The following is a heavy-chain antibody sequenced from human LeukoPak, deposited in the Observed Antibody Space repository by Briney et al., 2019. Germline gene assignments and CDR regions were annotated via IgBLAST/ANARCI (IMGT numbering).Heavy chain of an antibody. CDR2: ISRSGSST. CDR1: GFTFSAYA. V-gene: IGHV3-23*01. Sequence: TGGSLRLSCAASGFTFSAYATSWVRQAPGKGLEWVSAISRSGSSTDYADSVKGRFTISRDNSKNTLYLQMNSLRPEDTAVYYCAKGGDILTGYYPYWYFDLWGRGTLVTVSS. J-gene: IGHJ2*01. D-gene: IGHD3-9*01. CDR3: AKGGDILTGYYPYWYFDL.